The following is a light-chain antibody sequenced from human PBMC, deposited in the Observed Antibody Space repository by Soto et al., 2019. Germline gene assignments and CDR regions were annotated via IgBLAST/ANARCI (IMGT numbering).Light chain of an antibody. J-gene: IGLJ3*02. CDR2: EVP. CDR3: NSYDGGNKLM. Sequence: QSALTQPPSASGSPGQSVTISCTGTRSDVRGHNYVSWYQHHPGKSPKLMIYEVPKRPSGVPDCSSGSQSGNTAALTVSGHQADDEADAYCNSYDGGNKLMFCGGTKLTVL. V-gene: IGLV2-8*01. CDR1: RSDVRGHNY.